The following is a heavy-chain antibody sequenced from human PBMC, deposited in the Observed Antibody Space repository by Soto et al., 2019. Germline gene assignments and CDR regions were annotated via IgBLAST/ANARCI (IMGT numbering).Heavy chain of an antibody. V-gene: IGHV3-30-3*01. CDR2: ISYDGSNK. CDR3: ASIAAANNWFDP. CDR1: GFTFSSYA. J-gene: IGHJ5*02. D-gene: IGHD6-13*01. Sequence: PGGSLRLSCAASGFTFSSYAMHWVRQAPGKGLEWVAVISYDGSNKYYADSVKGRFTISRDNSKNTLYLQMNSLRAEDTAVYYCASIAAANNWFDPWGQGTLVTVS.